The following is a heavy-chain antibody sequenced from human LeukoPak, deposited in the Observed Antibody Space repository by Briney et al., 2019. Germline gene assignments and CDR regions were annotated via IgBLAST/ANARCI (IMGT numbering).Heavy chain of an antibody. J-gene: IGHJ4*02. CDR1: GGSFSGYY. D-gene: IGHD1-26*01. Sequence: SETLSLTCAVYGGSFSGYYWSWIRQPPGKGLEWIGEIHHSGRTNYNPSLKSRVTISVDTSKNQFSLKLSSVTAAGTAVYYFARGVSPKGMGGRRFDYWGQGTLVTVSS. CDR3: ARGVSPKGMGGRRFDY. CDR2: IHHSGRT. V-gene: IGHV4-34*01.